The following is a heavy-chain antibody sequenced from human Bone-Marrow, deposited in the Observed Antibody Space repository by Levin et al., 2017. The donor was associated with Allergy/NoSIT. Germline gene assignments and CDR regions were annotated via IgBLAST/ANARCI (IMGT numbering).Heavy chain of an antibody. J-gene: IGHJ6*02. D-gene: IGHD3-16*01. V-gene: IGHV3-21*01. CDR2: IGPTGTYI. CDR3: AGDSYVAFYNNKPVPVYYGMDV. CDR1: GLTFANYT. Sequence: KPGGSLRLSCAASGLTFANYTMNWVRQAPGKGLEWVASIGPTGTYIFYADSVKGRFTISRDNADNSLSLQMNSLRVEDSAVYYCAGDSYVAFYNNKPVPVYYGMDVWGQGTTVIVSS.